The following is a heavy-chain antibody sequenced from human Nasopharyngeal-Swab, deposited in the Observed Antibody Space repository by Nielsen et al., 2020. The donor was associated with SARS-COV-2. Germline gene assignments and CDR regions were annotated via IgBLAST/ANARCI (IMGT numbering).Heavy chain of an antibody. V-gene: IGHV3-33*01. CDR3: ARESGVSSTSPFDC. Sequence: GGSLRLSCTASGFTFSNYDIHWLRQTPGKGLEWVAVMWYAGSSERYADSVKGRFTISRDISKNTLYLQMNSLSAEDTAVYYCARESGVSSTSPFDCWGRGTLVTVSS. CDR2: MWYAGSSE. CDR1: GFTFSNYD. J-gene: IGHJ4*02. D-gene: IGHD2-2*01.